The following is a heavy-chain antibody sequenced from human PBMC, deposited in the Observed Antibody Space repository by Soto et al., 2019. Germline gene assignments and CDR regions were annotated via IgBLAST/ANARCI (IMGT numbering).Heavy chain of an antibody. J-gene: IGHJ4*02. D-gene: IGHD2-15*01. CDR1: GFSISADGVG. CDR3: AHSRWRASCSGGNCYYFDS. CDR2: LYWDDDK. V-gene: IGHV2-5*02. Sequence: SGPTLVNPTQTLTLTCSCSGFSISADGVGVGCIRQPPGKALEWLAILYWDDDKRYSPSLNSRLTITKDTSRNQVVLTMTDVDPVDTATYFCAHSRWRASCSGGNCYYFDSWGQ.